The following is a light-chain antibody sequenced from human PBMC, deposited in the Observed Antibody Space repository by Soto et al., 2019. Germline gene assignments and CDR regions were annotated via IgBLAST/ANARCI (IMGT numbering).Light chain of an antibody. Sequence: QSALTQPASVSGSPGQSITLSCTGTTSDVGGYHFVSWYQQHPGKAPKLMIYEVTNRPSGVSDRFSGSKSGNTASLTISGHQAEDEADYYCYSYTTTSTYVFGSGTKVTVL. CDR2: EVT. CDR1: TSDVGGYHF. V-gene: IGLV2-14*01. CDR3: YSYTTTSTYV. J-gene: IGLJ1*01.